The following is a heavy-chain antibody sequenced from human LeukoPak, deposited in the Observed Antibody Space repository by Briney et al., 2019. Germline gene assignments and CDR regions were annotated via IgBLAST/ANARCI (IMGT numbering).Heavy chain of an antibody. V-gene: IGHV4-34*01. CDR1: GGSFSGYY. CDR3: AREVPRLRKTFDY. D-gene: IGHD4-17*01. CDR2: INHSGST. J-gene: IGHJ4*02. Sequence: SETLSLTCAVYGGSFSGYYWSWIRQPPGKGLEWIGEINHSGSTNYNPSLKSRVTISVDTSKNQFSLKLSSVTAADTAVYYCAREVPRLRKTFDYWGQGTLVTVSS.